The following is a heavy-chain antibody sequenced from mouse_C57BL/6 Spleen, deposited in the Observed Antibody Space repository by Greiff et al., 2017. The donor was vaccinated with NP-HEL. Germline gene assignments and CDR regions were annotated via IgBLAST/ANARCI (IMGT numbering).Heavy chain of an antibody. J-gene: IGHJ4*01. CDR2: IDPSDSET. V-gene: IGHV1-52*01. D-gene: IGHD4-1*01. CDR3: ARRGGTSSKAMDY. Sequence: VQLQQSGAELAKPGASVKLSCKASGYTFTSYWMHWVKQRPIQGLEWIGNIDPSDSETHYNQKFKDKATLTVDKSSSTAYMQLSSLTSEDSAVYYCARRGGTSSKAMDYWGQGTSVTVSS. CDR1: GYTFTSYW.